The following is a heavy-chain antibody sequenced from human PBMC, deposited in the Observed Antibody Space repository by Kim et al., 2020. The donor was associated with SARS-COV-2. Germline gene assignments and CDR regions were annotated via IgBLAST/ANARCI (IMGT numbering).Heavy chain of an antibody. D-gene: IGHD5-18*01. J-gene: IGHJ4*02. CDR3: ARGGGYSYGAIDY. Sequence: PALKGRVTISVDASKNQVSRKLSSVPAADTAVYYCARGGGYSYGAIDYWGQGTLVTVSS. V-gene: IGHV4-34*01.